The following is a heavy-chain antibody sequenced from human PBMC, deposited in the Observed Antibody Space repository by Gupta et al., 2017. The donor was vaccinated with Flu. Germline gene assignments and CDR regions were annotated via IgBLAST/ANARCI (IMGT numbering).Heavy chain of an antibody. D-gene: IGHD3-9*01. CDR3: SRRVGDYDIVAGYYFDS. J-gene: IGHJ4*02. CDR2: IHYSGIT. V-gene: IGHV4-31*02. Sequence: HPGKGLEWIEYIHYSGITYYNPSLRSRATISVDTSRNQFSLKLSSVTAADTAVYHCSRRVGDYDIVAGYYFDSWGQGTLVTVSS.